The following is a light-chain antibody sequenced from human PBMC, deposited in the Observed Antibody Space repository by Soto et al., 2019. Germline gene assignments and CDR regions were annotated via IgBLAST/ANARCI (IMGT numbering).Light chain of an antibody. CDR1: QNIERY. Sequence: DIQMTQSPSTLSASVGDRVTITCRASQNIERYMDWYQQKSGKAPKLMIYDASSLQRGVPSRFSGSGSGTEFTLTISSLQPDDFATYYCQQFKDYVWTFGQGTKVDVK. CDR2: DAS. V-gene: IGKV1-5*01. CDR3: QQFKDYVWT. J-gene: IGKJ1*01.